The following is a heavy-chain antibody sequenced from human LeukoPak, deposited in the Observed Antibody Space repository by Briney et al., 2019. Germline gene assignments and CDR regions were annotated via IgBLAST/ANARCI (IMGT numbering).Heavy chain of an antibody. CDR2: IYYSGST. V-gene: IGHV4-59*01. CDR3: ARDLGDGYNHL. Sequence: SETLSLTCTVSGGSISSYYWSWIRQPPGKGLEWIAYIYYSGSTNYNPSLKSRVTISIDTSKNQFSLKVISVTAADTAVYYCARDLGDGYNHLWGQGTLVTVSS. D-gene: IGHD5-24*01. J-gene: IGHJ5*02. CDR1: GGSISSYY.